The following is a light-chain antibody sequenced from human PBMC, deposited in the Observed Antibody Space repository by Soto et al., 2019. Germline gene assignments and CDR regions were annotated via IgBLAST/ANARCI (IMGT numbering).Light chain of an antibody. J-gene: IGKJ2*01. CDR3: QHYHNLPMYT. CDR2: DAS. V-gene: IGKV1-33*01. CDR1: LDIDNY. Sequence: DIQMTQSPSSLSASVGDRVTITCQASLDIDNYLNWYQQKPGEAPKLVIYDASILETGVRSRFSGSGSGTEFTFTISSLQPEDVATYYCQHYHNLPMYTFGQGTRVEIK.